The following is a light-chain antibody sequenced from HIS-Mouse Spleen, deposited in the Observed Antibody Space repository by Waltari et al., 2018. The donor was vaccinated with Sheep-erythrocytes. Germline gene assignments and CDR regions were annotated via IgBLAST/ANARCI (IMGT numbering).Light chain of an antibody. Sequence: SSELTQPPSVSVSPGQTASITCSGDKLGDKYACWYQQKPGQAPVLVIYQDTKRPSGSPKRFSGSNTGNTATLTISGSQAMDEADYYCQAWDSSIVVFGGGTKLTVL. CDR1: KLGDKY. CDR3: QAWDSSIVV. J-gene: IGLJ2*01. V-gene: IGLV3-1*01. CDR2: QDT.